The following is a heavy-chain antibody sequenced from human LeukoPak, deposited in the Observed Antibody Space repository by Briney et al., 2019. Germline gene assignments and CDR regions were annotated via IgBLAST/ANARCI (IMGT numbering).Heavy chain of an antibody. J-gene: IGHJ4*02. V-gene: IGHV4-39*01. CDR1: GGSISSSSYY. CDR2: IYYSGST. CDR3: ARKGYGGNSPMAH. D-gene: IGHD4-23*01. Sequence: SETLSLTCSVSGGSISSSSYYWAWIRQPPGKGLEWIGSIYYSGSTYYNPSLKSRVTISVDTSKNQFSLRLSSVTAADTAVYYCARKGYGGNSPMAHWGQGTLVTVSS.